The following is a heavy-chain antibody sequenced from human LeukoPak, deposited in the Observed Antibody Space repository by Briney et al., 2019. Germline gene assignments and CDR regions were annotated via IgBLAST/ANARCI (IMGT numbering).Heavy chain of an antibody. V-gene: IGHV1-2*02. CDR1: GYTFTDYY. D-gene: IGHD1-26*01. J-gene: IGHJ4*02. Sequence: GASVKVSCKTSGYTFTDYYIHWVRQAPGQGLEWMGWIVPNSGGTNYAQKFRGRVTMTRDTSISTAYMELNRLRYDDTAVYYCATLGATSFDYWGQGTLVTVSS. CDR2: IVPNSGGT. CDR3: ATLGATSFDY.